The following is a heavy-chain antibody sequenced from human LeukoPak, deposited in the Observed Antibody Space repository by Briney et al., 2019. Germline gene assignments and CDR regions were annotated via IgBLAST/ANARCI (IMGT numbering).Heavy chain of an antibody. CDR2: MIPIFCTA. CDR3: ARSDCSSTSCYGSRWYNWFDP. J-gene: IGHJ5*02. D-gene: IGHD2-2*01. CDR1: GGTFSSYA. V-gene: IGHV1-69*13. Sequence: SVKVSCKASGGTFSSYAISWVRQAPGQGLDWMGGMIPIFCTANYAQKFQGRVTITADESTSTAYMELSSLRSEDTAVYYCARSDCSSTSCYGSRWYNWFDPWGQGTLVTVSS.